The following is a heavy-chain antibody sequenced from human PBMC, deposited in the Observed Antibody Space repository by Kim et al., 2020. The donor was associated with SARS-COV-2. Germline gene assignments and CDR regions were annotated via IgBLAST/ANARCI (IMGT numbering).Heavy chain of an antibody. V-gene: IGHV3-7*03. CDR3: ARSGRDYYDIWFDP. J-gene: IGHJ5*02. D-gene: IGHD3-22*01. Sequence: DSVQGRFTISRDNAKNPLYLQMNSRRAEDTAVYYCARSGRDYYDIWFDPWGQGTLVTVSS.